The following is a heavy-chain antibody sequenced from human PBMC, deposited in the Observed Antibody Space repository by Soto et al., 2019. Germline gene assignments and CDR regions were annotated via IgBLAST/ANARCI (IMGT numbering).Heavy chain of an antibody. J-gene: IGHJ4*02. CDR2: IYHSGST. CDR3: AHRPIVGAAI. Sequence: QVQLQESGPGLVKPSGTLSLTCGVFGGSISNSNWWTWVRQPPGKGLEWIGEIYHSGSTNYKSSLMSRVTISLDKVNTQFSLKLTSVTAADTAVYYCAHRPIVGAAIWGQGTLVTVSS. D-gene: IGHD1-26*01. V-gene: IGHV4-4*02. CDR1: GGSISNSNW.